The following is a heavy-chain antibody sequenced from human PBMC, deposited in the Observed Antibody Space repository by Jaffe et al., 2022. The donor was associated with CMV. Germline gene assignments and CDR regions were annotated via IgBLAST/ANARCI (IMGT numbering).Heavy chain of an antibody. D-gene: IGHD2-21*01. V-gene: IGHV1-46*01. J-gene: IGHJ4*02. CDR2: INPSGGST. CDR1: GYIFTNYY. CDR3: TRYFGGNSPLFDF. Sequence: QVQLVQSGAEVKKPGASVRLSCKASGYIFTNYYLHWVRQAPGQGLEWMGMINPSGGSTNYAQSFQGRVTMTSDTSTSTVYMELSSLRSGDTAAYYCTRYFGGNSPLFDFWGQGTLVTVSS.